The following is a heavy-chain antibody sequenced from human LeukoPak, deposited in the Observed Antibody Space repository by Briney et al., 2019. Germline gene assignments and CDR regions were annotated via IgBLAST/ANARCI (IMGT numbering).Heavy chain of an antibody. J-gene: IGHJ4*02. CDR1: GFTFSSYA. V-gene: IGHV3-23*01. D-gene: IGHD3-10*01. CDR2: ISGSGGST. CDR3: AKIAGGWFGELLSHYYFDY. Sequence: PGGSLRLSCAASGFTFSSYAMSWVRQAPGKGLEWVSAISGSGGSTYYADSVTGRFTISRDNSKNTLYLQMNSLRAEDTAAYYCAKIAGGWFGELLSHYYFDYWGQGTLVTVSS.